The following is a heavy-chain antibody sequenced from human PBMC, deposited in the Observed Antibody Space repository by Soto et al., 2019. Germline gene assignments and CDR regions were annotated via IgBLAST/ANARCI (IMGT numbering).Heavy chain of an antibody. CDR3: AKAQDGYKGYFDY. CDR2: ISGSGGST. V-gene: IGHV3-23*01. D-gene: IGHD5-12*01. J-gene: IGHJ4*02. Sequence: GGSLRLSCAASGFTFSSYAMSWVRQAPGKGLEWVSGISGSGGSTYYADSVKGRITISRDNSKNTLYLQMNSLRAEDTAVYYCAKAQDGYKGYFDYWGQGTLVTVSS. CDR1: GFTFSSYA.